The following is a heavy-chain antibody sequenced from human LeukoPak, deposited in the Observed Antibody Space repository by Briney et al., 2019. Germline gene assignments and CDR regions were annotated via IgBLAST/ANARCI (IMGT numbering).Heavy chain of an antibody. Sequence: GGALKISYNCSGYRLTSYWLGWVRPMPGKGLEWMGIIYPWDSDTRYSPSFQGQVTISADKSISTAYLQWSSLKASDTAMYYCATGKWELHGDDAFDIWGQGTMVTVSS. CDR2: IYPWDSDT. D-gene: IGHD1-26*01. J-gene: IGHJ3*02. CDR1: GYRLTSYW. V-gene: IGHV5-51*01. CDR3: ATGKWELHGDDAFDI.